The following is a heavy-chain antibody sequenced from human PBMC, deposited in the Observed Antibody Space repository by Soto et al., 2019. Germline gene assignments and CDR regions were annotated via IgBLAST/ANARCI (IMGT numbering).Heavy chain of an antibody. CDR3: ARLSYYYDSSGYYSY. Sequence: GGFLRLSCAASGFTFSSYAMHWVRQAPGKGLEYVSAISSNGGSTYYANSVKGRFTISRDNSKNTLYLQMGSLRAEDMAVYYCARLSYYYDSSGYYSYWGQGTLVTVSS. J-gene: IGHJ4*02. D-gene: IGHD3-22*01. CDR2: ISSNGGST. CDR1: GFTFSSYA. V-gene: IGHV3-64*01.